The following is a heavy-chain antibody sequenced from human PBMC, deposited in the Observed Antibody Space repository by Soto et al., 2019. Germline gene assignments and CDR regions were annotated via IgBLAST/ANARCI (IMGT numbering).Heavy chain of an antibody. V-gene: IGHV1-69*01. Sequence: QVQLVQSGAEVKMPGSSVRVSCKASGGSFSKYGISWVRQAPGQGLEWMGGIIPMFGIGNYAEKFLGRVTTAAAESTSTSHLELSSLRSEATAVYFCARGYRATYFYAMDVWGQGTTVTVSS. J-gene: IGHJ6*02. CDR3: ARGYRATYFYAMDV. CDR2: IIPMFGIG. D-gene: IGHD2-2*01. CDR1: GGSFSKYG.